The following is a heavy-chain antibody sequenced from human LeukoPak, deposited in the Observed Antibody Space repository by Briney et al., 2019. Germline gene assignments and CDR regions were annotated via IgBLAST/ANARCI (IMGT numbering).Heavy chain of an antibody. Sequence: ASVKVSCKASGYTFTGYYMHWVRPAPGQGLEWMGRINPNSGGTNYAQKFQGRVTMTRDTSISTAYMELSRLRSDDTAVYYCARGTRRYCSGGSCYRYWGQGTLVTVSS. J-gene: IGHJ4*02. CDR3: ARGTRRYCSGGSCYRY. D-gene: IGHD2-15*01. CDR1: GYTFTGYY. V-gene: IGHV1-2*06. CDR2: INPNSGGT.